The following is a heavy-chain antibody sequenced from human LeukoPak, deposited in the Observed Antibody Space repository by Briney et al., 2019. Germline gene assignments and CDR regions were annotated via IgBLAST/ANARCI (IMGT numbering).Heavy chain of an antibody. CDR2: IYYSGST. CDR1: GGSISSSSFY. CDR3: AGRRRLTGYSSGRLPFDP. J-gene: IGHJ5*02. D-gene: IGHD6-19*01. V-gene: IGHV4-39*07. Sequence: SETLSLTCTVSGGSISSSSFYWGWIRQPPGKGLEWIGTIYYSGSTFYNPSLKSRVTVSVDTSKNQFSLKLSSLTAADTAVYYCAGRRRLTGYSSGRLPFDPWGQGTLVTVSS.